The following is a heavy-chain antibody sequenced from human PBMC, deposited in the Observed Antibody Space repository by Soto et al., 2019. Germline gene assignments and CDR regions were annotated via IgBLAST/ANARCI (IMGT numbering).Heavy chain of an antibody. CDR3: ATSYGSGYRAFDY. CDR1: GDTFSFYT. CDR2: VNPILSMS. D-gene: IGHD3-10*01. J-gene: IGHJ4*02. Sequence: QVQLVQSGAELKKPGSSVKVSCKASGDTFSFYTINWVRQAPGLGLAWMGRVNPILSMSNYAQKFQGRVTMPADKSTSTAYMELRSLRSEDTPFYYCATSYGSGYRAFDYWGQGALVTVS. V-gene: IGHV1-69*02.